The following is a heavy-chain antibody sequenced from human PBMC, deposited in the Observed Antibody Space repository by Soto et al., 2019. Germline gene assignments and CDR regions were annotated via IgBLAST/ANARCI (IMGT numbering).Heavy chain of an antibody. CDR1: GYSFTSYW. D-gene: IGHD2-21*02. V-gene: IGHV5-51*01. Sequence: GESLKISCKGSGYSFTSYWIGWVRQMPGKGLEWMGIIYPGDSDTRYSPSFQGQVTISADMSISTAYLQWSSLKASDTAMYYCARRGDCGGDCYSNYYYGMDVWGQGTTVTVSS. J-gene: IGHJ6*02. CDR2: IYPGDSDT. CDR3: ARRGDCGGDCYSNYYYGMDV.